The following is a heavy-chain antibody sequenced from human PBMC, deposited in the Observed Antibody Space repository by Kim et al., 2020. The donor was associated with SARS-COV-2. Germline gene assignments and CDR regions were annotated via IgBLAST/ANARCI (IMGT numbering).Heavy chain of an antibody. D-gene: IGHD6-25*01. V-gene: IGHV4-31*03. CDR2: IYYSGST. J-gene: IGHJ6*02. CDR1: GGSISSGGYY. CDR3: ARDPRAAAGIVDYYYGMDI. Sequence: SETLSLTCTVSGGSISSGGYYWSWIRQHPGKGLEWIGYIYYSGSTYYNPSLKSRVTISVDTSKNQFSLKLSTVTAADTAVYCCARDPRAAAGIVDYYYGMDIWGQGTTVTVSS.